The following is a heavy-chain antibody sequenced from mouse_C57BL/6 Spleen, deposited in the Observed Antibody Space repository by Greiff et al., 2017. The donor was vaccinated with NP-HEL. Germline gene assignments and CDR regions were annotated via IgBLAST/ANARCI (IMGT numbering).Heavy chain of an antibody. J-gene: IGHJ4*01. CDR2: INPSSGYT. Sequence: QVQLQQSGAELAKPGASVKLSCKASGYTFTSYWMHWVKQRPGQGLEWIGYINPSSGYTKYNQKFKDKATLTADKSSSTAYMQLSSLTYEDSAVYYCANLDSSGYGAMDYWGQGTSVTVSS. V-gene: IGHV1-7*01. D-gene: IGHD3-2*02. CDR1: GYTFTSYW. CDR3: ANLDSSGYGAMDY.